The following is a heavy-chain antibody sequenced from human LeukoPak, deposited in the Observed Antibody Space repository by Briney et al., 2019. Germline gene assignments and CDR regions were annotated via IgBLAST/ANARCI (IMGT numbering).Heavy chain of an antibody. Sequence: ASVKVSCKASGYTFTSYYMHWVRQAPGQGLEWMGIINPSGGSTSYAQKFQGRVTMTRDTSTSTVYMELSSLRSEDTAVYYCASGGVSCSSTSCYIPVIWGQGTMVTVSS. CDR1: GYTFTSYY. D-gene: IGHD2-2*02. CDR2: INPSGGST. CDR3: ASGGVSCSSTSCYIPVI. V-gene: IGHV1-46*01. J-gene: IGHJ3*02.